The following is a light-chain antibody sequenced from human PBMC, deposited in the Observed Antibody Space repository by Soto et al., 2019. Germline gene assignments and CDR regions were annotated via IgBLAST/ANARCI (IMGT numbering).Light chain of an antibody. CDR2: LGS. CDR1: QSLLHSNGYNY. V-gene: IGKV2-28*01. Sequence: DIVMTQSPLPLPVTPGEPASISCRSSQSLLHSNGYNYLDWYLQKPGQSPQLPIYLGSNRASGVPDRFSGSGSGTDFTLKISRVEAEDVGVYYCMQPLQSWTFGQGTKVDIK. J-gene: IGKJ1*01. CDR3: MQPLQSWT.